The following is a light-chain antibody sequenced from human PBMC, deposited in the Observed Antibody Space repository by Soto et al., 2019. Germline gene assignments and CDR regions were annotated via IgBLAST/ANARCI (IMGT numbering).Light chain of an antibody. V-gene: IGLV2-14*01. CDR3: SSYANSDTWV. CDR2: DVI. CDR1: SSDVGGNSY. Sequence: QSALTQPASVSGSPGQWITISCSGSSSDVGGNSYVSWYQQYPGKAPKLMIYDVINRPAGVSNRFSASKSGNTSSLIISGLQADDEADYYCSSYANSDTWVFGGGTKLTVL. J-gene: IGLJ3*02.